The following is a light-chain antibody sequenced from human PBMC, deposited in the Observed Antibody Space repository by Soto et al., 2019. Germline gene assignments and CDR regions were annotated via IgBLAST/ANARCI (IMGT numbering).Light chain of an antibody. J-gene: IGLJ1*01. CDR2: EVS. CDR3: SSYTSSSTLYV. Sequence: QSALTQPASVSGSPGQSITISCTGTSSDGGGYNYVSWYQQHPGKAPKLMIYEVSNRPSGVSNRFSGSKSGNTASLTISGLQAEDEADYYCSSYTSSSTLYVFGTGTKLTFL. V-gene: IGLV2-14*01. CDR1: SSDGGGYNY.